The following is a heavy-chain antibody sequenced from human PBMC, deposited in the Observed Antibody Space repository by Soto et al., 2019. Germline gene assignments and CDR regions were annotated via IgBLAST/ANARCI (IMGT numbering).Heavy chain of an antibody. V-gene: IGHV6-1*01. D-gene: IGHD6-19*01. Sequence: PSQTLSLTCAISGASVSSNSAAWNWIRQSPSRGLEWLGRAYYRSKWYHDYAVSAKSRITINPDTSKNQFSLQLNSVTPEDTAVYYWARAPFGSGWYVDAFDYWGQGTQVTVSS. J-gene: IGHJ4*01. CDR2: AYYRSKWYH. CDR1: GASVSSNSAA. CDR3: ARAPFGSGWYVDAFDY.